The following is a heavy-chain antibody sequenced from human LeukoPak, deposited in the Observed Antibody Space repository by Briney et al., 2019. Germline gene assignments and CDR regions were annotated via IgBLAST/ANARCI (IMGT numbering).Heavy chain of an antibody. Sequence: GGSLRLSCAASGFTFSSYWMHWVRQAPGKGLVWVSRINTDGRSTTYADSVKGRFTISRDNSKNTLYLQMNSLRAEDTAVYYCAREYRVAAAATGPLDYWDQGTLVTVSS. J-gene: IGHJ4*02. CDR1: GFTFSSYW. CDR2: INTDGRST. D-gene: IGHD6-13*01. V-gene: IGHV3-74*01. CDR3: AREYRVAAAATGPLDY.